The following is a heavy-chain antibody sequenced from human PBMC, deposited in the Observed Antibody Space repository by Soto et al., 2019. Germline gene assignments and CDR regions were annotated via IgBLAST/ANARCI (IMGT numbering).Heavy chain of an antibody. D-gene: IGHD6-13*01. CDR2: IHYSGST. J-gene: IGHJ5*02. CDR1: GGSISSSSYY. V-gene: IGHV4-39*01. Sequence: PSETLSLTCTVSGGSISSSSYYWGWIRQPPGKGLEWIGIIHYSGSTYYNPSLKSRVTISVDTSKNQFSLKLSSVAAADTAVYYCARRAAAVSFDPWGQGTLVTVSS. CDR3: ARRAAAVSFDP.